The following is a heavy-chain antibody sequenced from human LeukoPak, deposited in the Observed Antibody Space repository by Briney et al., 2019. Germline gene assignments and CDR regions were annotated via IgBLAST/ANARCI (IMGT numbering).Heavy chain of an antibody. V-gene: IGHV3-11*01. CDR2: ISSGGDTK. CDR3: AKEAMGKAGTAQGY. CDR1: EFVFSDYY. Sequence: GGSLRLSCAASEFVFSDYYMSWVRQAPGKGLEWVSYISSGGDTKYYADSVKGRFTISRDNAKNSLYLQMNSLRAEDTAVYYCAKEAMGKAGTAQGYWGQGTLVTASS. D-gene: IGHD6-13*01. J-gene: IGHJ4*02.